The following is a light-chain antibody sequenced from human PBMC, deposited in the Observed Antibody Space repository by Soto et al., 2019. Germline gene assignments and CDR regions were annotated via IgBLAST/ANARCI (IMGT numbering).Light chain of an antibody. CDR1: QSIRFY. J-gene: IGKJ4*01. V-gene: IGKV3-11*01. CDR3: QHRYNWPLT. CDR2: DAS. Sequence: EIVLTQSPATLSLSPGESASLSCRASQSIRFYIAWFQQKPGQAPRLLIYDASRRATGIPARFSGSGSGTDFTLTISSLEPEDFAVYYCQHRYNWPLTFGGGTKVEIK.